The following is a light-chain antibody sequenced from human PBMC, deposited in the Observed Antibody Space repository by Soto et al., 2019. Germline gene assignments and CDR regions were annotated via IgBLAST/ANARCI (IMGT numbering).Light chain of an antibody. CDR3: QSYDSFNRV. CDR1: SGSIATNY. J-gene: IGLJ2*01. CDR2: DDN. Sequence: NFMLTQPHSVSESPGKTVTISCSRSSGSIATNYVQWYQQRPGSAPTTVIYDDNQRPSGVPDRFSGSIDSFSNSASLTISELKAEDEADYYCQSYDSFNRVLGGGTKLTVL. V-gene: IGLV6-57*04.